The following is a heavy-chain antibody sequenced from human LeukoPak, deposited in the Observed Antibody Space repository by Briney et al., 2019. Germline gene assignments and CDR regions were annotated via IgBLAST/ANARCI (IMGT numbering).Heavy chain of an antibody. CDR3: AREWELL. V-gene: IGHV3-30*04. CDR2: ISYDGGNK. Sequence: PGGSLRLSCAASGFTFSSYAMHWVRQAPGKGLEWVAVISYDGGNKYYADSVKGRFTISRDNSKNTLYLQMNSLRAEDTAVYYCAREWELLWGQGTLVTVSS. CDR1: GFTFSSYA. D-gene: IGHD1-26*01. J-gene: IGHJ4*02.